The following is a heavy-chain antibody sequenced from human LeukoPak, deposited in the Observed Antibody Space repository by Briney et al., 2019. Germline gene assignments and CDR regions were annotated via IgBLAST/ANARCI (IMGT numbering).Heavy chain of an antibody. CDR1: GFTFSSYS. J-gene: IGHJ4*02. CDR2: ISSSSSYI. CDR3: AREGGGYSYGRFDY. D-gene: IGHD5-18*01. V-gene: IGHV3-21*01. Sequence: GGSLRLSCAASGFTFSSYSMNWVRQAPGKGLEWVSSISSSSSYIYYADSVKGRFTISRDNAKNSLYLQMNSLRAEDTAVYYCAREGGGYSYGRFDYWGQGTLVTVSS.